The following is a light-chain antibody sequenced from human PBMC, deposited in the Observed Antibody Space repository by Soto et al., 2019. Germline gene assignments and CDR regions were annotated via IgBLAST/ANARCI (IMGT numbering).Light chain of an antibody. CDR2: EVS. V-gene: IGLV2-14*01. CDR3: SSYTSSSTLV. Sequence: QYALTQPASVSGSPGQSITISCTGTSSDVGGYNYVSWYQQHPGKATKLMIYEVSNRPSGVSNRFSGSKSGNTASLPISGLRAEDEADYYCSSYTSSSTLVFGGGTKLTVL. J-gene: IGLJ2*01. CDR1: SSDVGGYNY.